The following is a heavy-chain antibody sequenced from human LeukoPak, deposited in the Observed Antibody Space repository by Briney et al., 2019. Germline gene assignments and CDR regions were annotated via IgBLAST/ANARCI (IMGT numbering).Heavy chain of an antibody. D-gene: IGHD3-16*02. CDR2: ISAYNGNT. CDR3: ARGGLRLGELSTHYFDY. Sequence: ASVKVSCKASGYTFTSYGISWVRQAPGQGLEWMGWISAYNGNTNYAQKFQGRVTMTRDTSISTAYMELSRLRSDDTAVYYCARGGLRLGELSTHYFDYWGQGTLVTVSS. J-gene: IGHJ4*02. CDR1: GYTFTSYG. V-gene: IGHV1-18*01.